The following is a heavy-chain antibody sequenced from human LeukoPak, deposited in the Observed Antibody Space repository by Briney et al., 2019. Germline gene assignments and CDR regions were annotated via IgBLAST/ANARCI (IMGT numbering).Heavy chain of an antibody. CDR2: IRGQDYGGTT. D-gene: IGHD2/OR15-2a*01. J-gene: IGHJ4*02. V-gene: IGHV3-49*04. CDR1: GFSFGDYA. CDR3: VRGRIKPDY. Sequence: GGSLRLCCSASGFSFGDYAMTWVRQAPGKGLEWVGLIRGQDYGGTTDYAASVKGRFTISRDDSKSIAYLQMNSLKSEDTAVYYCVRGRIKPDYWGQGTLVTVSS.